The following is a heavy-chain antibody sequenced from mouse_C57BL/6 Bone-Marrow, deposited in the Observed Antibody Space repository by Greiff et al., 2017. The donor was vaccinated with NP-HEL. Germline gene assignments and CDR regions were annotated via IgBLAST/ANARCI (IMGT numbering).Heavy chain of an antibody. CDR3: ARAPIYDGDSFAD. J-gene: IGHJ3*01. D-gene: IGHD2-3*01. CDR2: IYIGNGYT. CDR1: GYTFTSYG. V-gene: IGHV1-58*01. Sequence: VQLQQSGAELVRPGSSVKMSCKTSGYTFTSYGINWVKQRPGPGLEWIGYIYIGNGYTKYNEKFKGQATLTSDTSSSTAYLQLSSLTSEDFAIYFCARAPIYDGDSFADWGQGTLVTVSA.